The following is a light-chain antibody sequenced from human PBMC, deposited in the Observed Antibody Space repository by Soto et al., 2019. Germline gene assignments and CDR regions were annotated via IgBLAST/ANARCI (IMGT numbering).Light chain of an antibody. Sequence: QSALTQPPSASGSPGQSVTISCTGTSSDVGGYNYVSWYQQHPGQAPTLMIYEVSKRPSGVPDRFSGSKSGNTASLTVSGLEAEDEADYFFSSYAGSKGVFGGGTKLTVL. CDR2: EVS. CDR3: SSYAGSKGV. V-gene: IGLV2-8*01. J-gene: IGLJ2*01. CDR1: SSDVGGYNY.